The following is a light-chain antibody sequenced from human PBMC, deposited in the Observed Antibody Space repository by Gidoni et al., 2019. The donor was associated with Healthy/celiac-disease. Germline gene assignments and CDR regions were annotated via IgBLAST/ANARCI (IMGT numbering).Light chain of an antibody. CDR2: AAS. CDR3: QQSYSWT. CDR1: QSISSY. J-gene: IGKJ1*01. V-gene: IGKV1-39*01. Sequence: DIQMTQSPSSLSASVGDRVTITCRASQSISSYLNWYQQKPGKAPKLLIYAASSLQSGVPSRFSGSGSGTDFTLTISSLQPEDFATYYCQQSYSWTFXXXTKVEIK.